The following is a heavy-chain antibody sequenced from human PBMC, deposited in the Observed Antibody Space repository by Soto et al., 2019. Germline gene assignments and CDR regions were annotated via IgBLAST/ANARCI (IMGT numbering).Heavy chain of an antibody. CDR3: ASRRPYSC. V-gene: IGHV4-34*12. Sequence: PSETLSLTCAVYGDSFRGYYWSWIRPTPGKGLEWIGEIIHTGSTNNNPSLKSRVTISLDTSKKHLSLKLTSVTAADRAVYYCASRRPYSCWGQGTLVTVSS. D-gene: IGHD2-21*01. J-gene: IGHJ4*02. CDR2: IIHTGST. CDR1: GDSFRGYY.